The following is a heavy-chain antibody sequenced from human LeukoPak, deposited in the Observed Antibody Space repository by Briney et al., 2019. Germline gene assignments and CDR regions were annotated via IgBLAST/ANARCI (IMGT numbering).Heavy chain of an antibody. Sequence: PSETLSLTCTVSGGSISSSSYYWGWIRQPPGKGLEWIGYIYYSGSTNYNPSLKSRVTISVDTSKNQFSLKLSSVTAADTAVYYCARVGGYSYGYRGYYYYYMDVWGKGTTVTVSS. CDR2: IYYSGST. J-gene: IGHJ6*03. CDR1: GGSISSSSYY. CDR3: ARVGGYSYGYRGYYYYYMDV. V-gene: IGHV4-61*05. D-gene: IGHD5-18*01.